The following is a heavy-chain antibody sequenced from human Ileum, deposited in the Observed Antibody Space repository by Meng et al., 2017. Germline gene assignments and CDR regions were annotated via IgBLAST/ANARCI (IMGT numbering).Heavy chain of an antibody. CDR3: ARGCNNINCYFRN. V-gene: IGHV3-23*01. J-gene: IGHJ4*02. Sequence: EVRLLESGGGLVQPGGSLRLSCAASGFSFSNYAMDCVRQAPGKGLEWISTIGSTTYYADSVKGRFTVSRDTSKNTLYLQMNSLRAEDAAVYYCARGCNNINCYFRNWGQGTLVTVSS. CDR2: IGSTT. D-gene: IGHD2-21*01. CDR1: GFSFSNYA.